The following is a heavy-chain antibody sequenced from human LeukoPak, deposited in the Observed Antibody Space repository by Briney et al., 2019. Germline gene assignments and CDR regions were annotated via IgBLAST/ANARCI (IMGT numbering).Heavy chain of an antibody. V-gene: IGHV1-2*02. CDR1: GYTFTGYY. CDR2: TNPNNGGT. Sequence: ASVKVSCKASGYTFTGYYIHWVRQAPGQGLEWMGWTNPNNGGTYYAQKFQGRVTMTRDTSMNTAYMELSRLTSDDTAIYYCARDGYYDSSGYFYSTSNYWGQGTLVTVSS. CDR3: ARDGYYDSSGYFYSTSNY. J-gene: IGHJ4*02. D-gene: IGHD3-22*01.